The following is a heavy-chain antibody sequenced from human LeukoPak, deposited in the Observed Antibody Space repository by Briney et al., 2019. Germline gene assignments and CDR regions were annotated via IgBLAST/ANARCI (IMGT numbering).Heavy chain of an antibody. J-gene: IGHJ4*02. D-gene: IGHD6-19*01. V-gene: IGHV4-31*03. Sequence: PSETLSLTCTVSVGSISSGCYFWSWIRQHPGKGLEWIGYIYYSGSTYYNPSLKSRVTISVDTSKNQFSLKLSSVTAADTAVYYCARATSFGSGWYYFDYWGQGTLVTVSS. CDR3: ARATSFGSGWYYFDY. CDR2: IYYSGST. CDR1: VGSISSGCYF.